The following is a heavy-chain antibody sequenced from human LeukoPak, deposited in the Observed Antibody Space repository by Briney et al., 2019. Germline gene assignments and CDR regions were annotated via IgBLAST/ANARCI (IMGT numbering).Heavy chain of an antibody. V-gene: IGHV3-23*01. CDR1: GFTFSNYA. J-gene: IGHJ3*02. CDR2: LTSSGGTT. CDR3: AKPVAGSSLGAFDI. D-gene: IGHD6-19*01. Sequence: GGSLRLSCAASGFTFSNYAMSWVRQAPGRGLEWVSGLTSSGGTTYYADSVKGRFTISRDNSRSTLYLQTNSLRVEDTAVYYCAKPVAGSSLGAFDIWGQGTMVTAPS.